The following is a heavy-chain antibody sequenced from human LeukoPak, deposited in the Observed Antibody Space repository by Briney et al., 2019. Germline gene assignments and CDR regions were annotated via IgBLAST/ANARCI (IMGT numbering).Heavy chain of an antibody. V-gene: IGHV4-30-4*01. Sequence: PSETLSLTCTVSGGSISSGDYSWSWIRQPPGKGLEWIGYIYYSGSTHYNPSLKSRVTISVDTSKNQFSLKLSSVTAADTAVYYCARALAARSYYYGMDVWGQGTTVTVSS. CDR1: GGSISSGDYS. D-gene: IGHD2-15*01. J-gene: IGHJ6*02. CDR3: ARALAARSYYYGMDV. CDR2: IYYSGST.